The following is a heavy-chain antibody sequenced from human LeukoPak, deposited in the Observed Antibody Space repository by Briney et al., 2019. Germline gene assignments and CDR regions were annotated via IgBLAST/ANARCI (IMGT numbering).Heavy chain of an antibody. J-gene: IGHJ3*02. CDR3: ARDGGDDAFDI. CDR2: IWYDGSNK. V-gene: IGHV3-33*01. D-gene: IGHD2-21*01. CDR1: GFTFSTYG. Sequence: PGGSLRLSCAASGFTFSTYGMHWVRQAPGKGLEWVAVIWYDGSNKYYADSLKGRVTISRDNYKKRVHLKMNSLRAEDTAVYYCARDGGDDAFDIWGQGTMVTVSS.